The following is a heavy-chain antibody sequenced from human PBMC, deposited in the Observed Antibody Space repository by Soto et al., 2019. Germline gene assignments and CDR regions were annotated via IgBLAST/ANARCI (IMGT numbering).Heavy chain of an antibody. Sequence: SETLSLTCGVYGGYFSGYYGSWIRQPPGKGLEWIGEINHSGSTNYNPSLKSRVTISVDTSKNQFTLKLSSVTAADTAVYYCARVDSQQLVLYGRRVHHYFDYWGQGTLVTVSS. CDR2: INHSGST. CDR3: ARVDSQQLVLYGRRVHHYFDY. J-gene: IGHJ4*02. D-gene: IGHD6-13*01. CDR1: GGYFSGYY. V-gene: IGHV4-34*01.